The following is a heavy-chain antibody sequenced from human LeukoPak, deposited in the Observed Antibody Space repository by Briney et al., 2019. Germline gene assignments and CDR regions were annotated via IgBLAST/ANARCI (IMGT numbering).Heavy chain of an antibody. V-gene: IGHV3-48*03. D-gene: IGHD6-25*01. J-gene: IGHJ6*03. CDR2: ISSSGTTI. CDR1: GFTFSSYE. CDR3: ARDGTPIYSSGWVYMDV. Sequence: PGGSLRLSCAASGFTFSSYEMNWVRQAPGKGLEWIPYISSSGTTIYYADSVKGRFTISRDNAENSLYLQMSSLRVEDTAVYYCARDGTPIYSSGWVYMDVWGRGTTVTISS.